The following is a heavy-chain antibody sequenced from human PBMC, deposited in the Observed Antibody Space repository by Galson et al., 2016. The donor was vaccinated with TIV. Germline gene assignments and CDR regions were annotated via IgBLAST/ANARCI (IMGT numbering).Heavy chain of an antibody. CDR1: GFTFSMFN. CDR3: ARDRLGDYLYEN. Sequence: SLRLSCAASGFTFSMFNMHWVRQRPGTGPEWVSSMSYTGRDITYADSVKGRFTISRDNAKSSLYLQMNSLRAEDTALYYCARDRLGDYLYENWGQGTLVTVSS. V-gene: IGHV3-21*01. D-gene: IGHD4-17*01. J-gene: IGHJ4*02. CDR2: MSYTGRDI.